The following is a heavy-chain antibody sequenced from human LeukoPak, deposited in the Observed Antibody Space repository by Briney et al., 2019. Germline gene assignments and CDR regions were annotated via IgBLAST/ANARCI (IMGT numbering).Heavy chain of an antibody. J-gene: IGHJ3*02. CDR3: ARETPPQAFDI. CDR2: INPSGGST. CDR1: GYTFTSYD. Sequence: ASVKVSCKASGYTFTSYDINWVRQATGQGLEWMGIINPSGGSTSYAQKFQGRVTMTRDTSTSTVYMELSSLRSEDTAVYYCARETPPQAFDIWGQGTMVTVSS. V-gene: IGHV1-46*01.